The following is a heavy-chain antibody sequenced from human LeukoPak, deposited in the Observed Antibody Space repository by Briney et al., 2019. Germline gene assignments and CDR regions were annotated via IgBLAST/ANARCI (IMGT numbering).Heavy chain of an antibody. CDR1: GYTFTGYY. J-gene: IGHJ4*02. V-gene: IGHV1-2*02. Sequence: ASVKVSCKASGYTFTGYYMHWVRQAPGQGLEWMGWINPSSGGTNYAQKFQGRVTMTRDTSISTAYMELSRLRSDDTAVYYCARVVVVPAAMTNPFDYWGQGTLVTVSS. CDR3: ARVVVVPAAMTNPFDY. CDR2: INPSSGGT. D-gene: IGHD2-2*01.